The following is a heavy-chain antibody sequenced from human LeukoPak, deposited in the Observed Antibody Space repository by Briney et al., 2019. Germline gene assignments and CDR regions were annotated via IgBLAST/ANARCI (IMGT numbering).Heavy chain of an antibody. CDR3: ARSNFYGSGSYYKFDP. V-gene: IGHV1-18*01. Sequence: ASVKVSCKASGYTFTSYGISWVRQALGQGLEWMGWISAYNGNTNYAQKLQGRVTMTTDTSTSTAYMELRSLRSDDTAVYYCARSNFYGSGSYYKFDPWGQGTLVTVSS. D-gene: IGHD3-10*01. CDR1: GYTFTSYG. J-gene: IGHJ5*02. CDR2: ISAYNGNT.